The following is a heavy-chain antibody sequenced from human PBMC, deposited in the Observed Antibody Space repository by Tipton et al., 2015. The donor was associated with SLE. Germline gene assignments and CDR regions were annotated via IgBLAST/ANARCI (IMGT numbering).Heavy chain of an antibody. CDR1: GDSISTHY. J-gene: IGHJ6*03. D-gene: IGHD4-11*01. CDR3: AKWEAYSTFYLDV. Sequence: TLSLTCTVSGDSISTHYWSWIRQPAGKGLEWIGRIYTGESLSGGINYNPSLRSRVTMSLDTSKNQFSLKMTSVTAADTAVYYCAKWEAYSTFYLDVWGKGTTVTASS. V-gene: IGHV4-4*07. CDR2: IYTGESLSGGI.